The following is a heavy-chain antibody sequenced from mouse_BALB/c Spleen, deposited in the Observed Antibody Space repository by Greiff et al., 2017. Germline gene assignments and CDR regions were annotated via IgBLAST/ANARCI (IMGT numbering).Heavy chain of an antibody. CDR1: GYTFTSYW. J-gene: IGHJ3*01. D-gene: IGHD1-1*01. Sequence: QVQLQQPGAELVKPGASVKLSCKASGYTFTSYWMHWVKQRPGQGLEWIGEIDPSDSYTNYNQKFKGKATLTVDKSSSTAYMQLSSLTSEDSAVYYCARSRITTEADWGQGTLVTVSA. CDR3: ARSRITTEAD. CDR2: IDPSDSYT. V-gene: IGHV1-69*02.